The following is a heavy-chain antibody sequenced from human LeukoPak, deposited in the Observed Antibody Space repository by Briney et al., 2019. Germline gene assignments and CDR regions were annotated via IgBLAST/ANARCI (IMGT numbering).Heavy chain of an antibody. CDR3: ATASAPPDYYDLWSGYPKYFDY. V-gene: IGHV4-34*01. Sequence: SETLSLTCAVYGWSFSGYYWSWVRQPPRTGREWTGEINHSGSTNYNPSLKSRFYIPVDTCQDQFSLKLSYVHAADKAVYYCATASAPPDYYDLWSGYPKYFDYWGQGTLVTVSS. CDR2: INHSGST. CDR1: GWSFSGYY. D-gene: IGHD3-3*01. J-gene: IGHJ4*02.